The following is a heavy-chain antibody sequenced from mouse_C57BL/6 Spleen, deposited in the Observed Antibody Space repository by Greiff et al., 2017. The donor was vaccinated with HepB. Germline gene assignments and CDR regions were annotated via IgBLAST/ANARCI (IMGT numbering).Heavy chain of an antibody. CDR2: ISYDGSN. V-gene: IGHV3-6*01. D-gene: IGHD4-1*01. Sequence: EVHLVESGPGLVKPSQSLSLTCSVTGYSITSGYYWNWIRQFPGNKLEWMGYISYDGSNNYNPSLKNRISITRDTSKNQFFLKLNSVTTEDTATYYCAREGWDDAMDYWGQGTSVTVSS. CDR1: GYSITSGYY. J-gene: IGHJ4*01. CDR3: AREGWDDAMDY.